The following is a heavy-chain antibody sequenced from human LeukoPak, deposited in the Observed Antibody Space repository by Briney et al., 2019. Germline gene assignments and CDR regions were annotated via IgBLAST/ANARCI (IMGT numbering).Heavy chain of an antibody. J-gene: IGHJ4*02. D-gene: IGHD3-3*01. CDR2: INHSGST. V-gene: IGHV4-34*01. CDR3: ARLSRDFWSGYRPRSLFDY. Sequence: PSETLSLTCAVYGGSLSGYYWSWIRQPLGQGLEWIGEINHSGSTNYNPSLKSRVTISVDTSKNQFSLKLSSVTAADTAVYYCARLSRDFWSGYRPRSLFDYWGQGTLVTVSS. CDR1: GGSLSGYY.